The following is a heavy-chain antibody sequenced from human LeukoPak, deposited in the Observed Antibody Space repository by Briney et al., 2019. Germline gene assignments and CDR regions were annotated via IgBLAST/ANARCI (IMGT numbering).Heavy chain of an antibody. Sequence: APVKVSCKVSGYTLTELSMHWVRQAPGKGLEWMGGFDPEDGETIYAQKFQGRVTMTEDTSTDTAYMELSGLRSEDTAVYYCATDKGYYDSSGYFGLYAFDIWGQGTMVTVSS. CDR3: ATDKGYYDSSGYFGLYAFDI. V-gene: IGHV1-24*01. CDR1: GYTLTELS. J-gene: IGHJ3*02. CDR2: FDPEDGET. D-gene: IGHD3-22*01.